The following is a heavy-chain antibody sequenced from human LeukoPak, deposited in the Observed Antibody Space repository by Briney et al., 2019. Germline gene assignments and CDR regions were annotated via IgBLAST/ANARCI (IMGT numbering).Heavy chain of an antibody. CDR3: ARGDCSGGSCWNYFDD. D-gene: IGHD2-15*01. Sequence: GASVKLFCKTSGYTFTTYAMYWRRQAPGQRLEWMGWINAGDGNTKYSQKFQGRVTITRDTSASTAYMELSSLRSEDTAVYYCARGDCSGGSCWNYFDDWGQGTLVTVSS. V-gene: IGHV1-3*01. CDR2: INAGDGNT. J-gene: IGHJ4*02. CDR1: GYTFTTYA.